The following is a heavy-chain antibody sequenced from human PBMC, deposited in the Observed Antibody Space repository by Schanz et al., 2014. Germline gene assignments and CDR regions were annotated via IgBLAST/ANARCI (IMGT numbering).Heavy chain of an antibody. J-gene: IGHJ4*01. V-gene: IGHV3-23*01. D-gene: IGHD3-22*01. Sequence: DVQLLESGGGLVQPGGSLRLSCAASGFTFNSYAMTWVRQAPGKGLEWVSAISGSGGTTHYADSVEGRFTISRVKSKNTLYLRMKGLRAEDTAVYYGAKGRRGYFDSSGSYWGTFDFWGQGTLVSVSS. CDR3: AKGRRGYFDSSGSYWGTFDF. CDR2: ISGSGGTT. CDR1: GFTFNSYA.